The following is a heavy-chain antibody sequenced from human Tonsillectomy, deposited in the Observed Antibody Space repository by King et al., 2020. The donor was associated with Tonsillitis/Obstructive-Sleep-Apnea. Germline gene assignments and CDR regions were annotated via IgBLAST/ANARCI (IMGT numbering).Heavy chain of an antibody. Sequence: QLVQSGAEEKKPGESLRISCKGSGYSFTSYWISWVRQMPGKGLEWMGRIDPSDSYTNYSPSFQGHVTISADKSISTAYLQWSSLKASDTAMYYCARLPGDAGFSYDPGYMDVWGKGTTVTVSS. D-gene: IGHD3-3*01. J-gene: IGHJ6*03. CDR2: IDPSDSYT. V-gene: IGHV5-10-1*01. CDR3: ARLPGDAGFSYDPGYMDV. CDR1: GYSFTSYW.